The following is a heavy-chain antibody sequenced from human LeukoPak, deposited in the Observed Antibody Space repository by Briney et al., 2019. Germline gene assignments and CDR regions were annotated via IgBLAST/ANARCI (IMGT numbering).Heavy chain of an antibody. CDR1: GGSIGSYY. V-gene: IGHV4-59*01. Sequence: SETLSLTCTVSGGSIGSYYWSWIRQPPGKGLEWIGYIYYSGSTNYNPSLKSRVTISVDTSKNQFSLKLSSVTAADTAVYYCARDTLYYYDSSGYYDPYDAFDIWGQGTMVTVSS. J-gene: IGHJ3*02. CDR2: IYYSGST. CDR3: ARDTLYYYDSSGYYDPYDAFDI. D-gene: IGHD3-22*01.